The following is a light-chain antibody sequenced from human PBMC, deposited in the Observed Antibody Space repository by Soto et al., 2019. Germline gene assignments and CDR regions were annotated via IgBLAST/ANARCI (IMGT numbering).Light chain of an antibody. CDR3: SSHTSSSTPYV. V-gene: IGLV2-14*01. CDR2: EVS. Sequence: QSALTQPASVSGSPGRSITISCTGTSRDVGAYNSVSWYQQHPGKAPKLMIYEVSNRPSGVSNRFSGSKSGSTASLTISGLQAEDEADYYCSSHTSSSTPYVLGTGTK. CDR1: SRDVGAYNS. J-gene: IGLJ1*01.